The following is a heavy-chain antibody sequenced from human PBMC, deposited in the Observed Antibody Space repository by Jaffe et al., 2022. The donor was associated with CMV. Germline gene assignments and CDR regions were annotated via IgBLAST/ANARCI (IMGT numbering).Heavy chain of an antibody. CDR3: AREIVDYDSSGYYLNYYGMDV. CDR2: ISSSSSYI. Sequence: EVQLVESGGGLVKPGGSLRLSCAASGFTFSSYSMNWVRQAPGKGLEWVSSISSSSSYIYYADSVKGRFTISRDNAKNSLYLQMNSLRAEDTAVYYCAREIVDYDSSGYYLNYYGMDVWGQGTTVTVSS. D-gene: IGHD3-22*01. J-gene: IGHJ6*02. V-gene: IGHV3-21*01. CDR1: GFTFSSYS.